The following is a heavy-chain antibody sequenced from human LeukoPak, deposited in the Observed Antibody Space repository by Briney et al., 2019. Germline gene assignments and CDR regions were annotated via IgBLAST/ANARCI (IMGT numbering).Heavy chain of an antibody. CDR3: ARGVFGSGSYYSRFGTDY. V-gene: IGHV1-8*01. CDR1: GYTFTSYD. D-gene: IGHD3-10*01. J-gene: IGHJ4*02. Sequence: ASVKVPCKASGYTFTSYDINWVRQATGQGLEWMGWMNPNSGNTGYAQKFQGRVTMTRSTSISTAYMELSSLRSEDTAVYYCARGVFGSGSYYSRFGTDYWGQGTLVTVSS. CDR2: MNPNSGNT.